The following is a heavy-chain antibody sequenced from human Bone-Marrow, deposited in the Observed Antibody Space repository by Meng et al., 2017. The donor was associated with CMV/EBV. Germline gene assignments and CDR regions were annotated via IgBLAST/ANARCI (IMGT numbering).Heavy chain of an antibody. CDR1: GYTFASYY. CDR3: ASIGISEMTTIKDY. CDR2: INPNSGGT. J-gene: IGHJ4*02. Sequence: ASVKVSCKASGYTFASYYIHWERQAPGQGLEWMGWINPNSGGTNYAQKFQGRVTVTRDTSISTAYMELSRLGSDDTAMYYCASIGISEMTTIKDYWGQGTLVTVSS. D-gene: IGHD5-24*01. V-gene: IGHV1-2*02.